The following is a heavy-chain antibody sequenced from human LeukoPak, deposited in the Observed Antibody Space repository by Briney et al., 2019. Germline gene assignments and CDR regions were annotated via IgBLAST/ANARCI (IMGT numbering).Heavy chain of an antibody. CDR2: MYYTGSS. CDR3: ARDGGGSFDY. J-gene: IGHJ4*02. V-gene: IGHV4-39*02. D-gene: IGHD2-15*01. Sequence: SETLSLTCSVSGGSISSTRYYWGWIRQPPGKGLDWIGSMYYTGSSYYNPSLKSRVTISADTSKNQFSLKMSSVTAADTAVYYCARDGGGSFDYWGQGTLVTVSS. CDR1: GGSISSTRYY.